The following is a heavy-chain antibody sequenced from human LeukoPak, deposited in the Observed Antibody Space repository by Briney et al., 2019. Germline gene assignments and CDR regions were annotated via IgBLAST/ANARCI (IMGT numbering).Heavy chain of an antibody. V-gene: IGHV3-7*04. CDR3: ARGNYDSSGYYYFFDY. D-gene: IGHD3-22*01. J-gene: IGHJ4*02. CDR1: GFTFSSYW. CDR2: IKQDGSEK. Sequence: GGSLRLSXAASGFTFSSYWMNWVRQAPGKGLEWVANIKQDGSEKYYVDSVKGRFTISRDNAKNSLYLQMNSLRAEDTAVYYCARGNYDSSGYYYFFDYWGQGTLVTVSS.